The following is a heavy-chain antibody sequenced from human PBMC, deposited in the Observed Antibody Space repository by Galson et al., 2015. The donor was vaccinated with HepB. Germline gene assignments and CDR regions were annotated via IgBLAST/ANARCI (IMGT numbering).Heavy chain of an antibody. CDR1: GFIFSDYG. J-gene: IGHJ5*01. CDR2: ISYDGTNE. V-gene: IGHV3-30*18. D-gene: IGHD1-26*01. CDR3: AKDTHLVAAGGTFDS. Sequence: LRLSCAASGFIFSDYGMHWVRQAPGKGLEWVALISYDGTNEYYADSVKGRLSISRDNSKNTLYLQMNSLRAEDAAVYYCAKDTHLVAAGGTFDSWGQGTLVAVSS.